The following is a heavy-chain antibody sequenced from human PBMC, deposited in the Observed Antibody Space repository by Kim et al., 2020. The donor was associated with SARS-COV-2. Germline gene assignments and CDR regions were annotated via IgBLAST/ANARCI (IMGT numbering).Heavy chain of an antibody. D-gene: IGHD2-15*01. CDR1: GCTFSSYS. CDR3: ARDIVVVVAANHAARYYYYGMDV. V-gene: IGHV1-69*04. CDR2: IIPILGIA. J-gene: IGHJ6*02. Sequence: SVKVSCKASGCTFSSYSISWVRQAPGQGLEWMGRIIPILGIANYAQKFQGRVTITTDTSTSTAYMELSSLRSEDTAVYYCARDIVVVVAANHAARYYYYGMDVWGQGPTVTVSS.